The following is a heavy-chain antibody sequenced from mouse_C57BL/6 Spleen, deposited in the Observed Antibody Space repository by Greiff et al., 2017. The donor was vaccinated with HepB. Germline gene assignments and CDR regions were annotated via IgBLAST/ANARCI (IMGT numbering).Heavy chain of an antibody. Sequence: QVQLQQSGAELAKPGASVKLSCKASGYTFTSYWMHWVKQRPGQGLEWIGYINPSSGYTKYNQKFKDKATLTADKSSSTAYMQLSSLTYEDSAVYYCARSSGYYGSSPSDYAMDYWGQGTSVTVSS. CDR3: ARSSGYYGSSPSDYAMDY. CDR1: GYTFTSYW. D-gene: IGHD1-1*01. V-gene: IGHV1-7*01. J-gene: IGHJ4*01. CDR2: INPSSGYT.